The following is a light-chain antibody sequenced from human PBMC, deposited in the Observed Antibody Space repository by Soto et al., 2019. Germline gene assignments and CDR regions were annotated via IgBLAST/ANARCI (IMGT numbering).Light chain of an antibody. Sequence: VLTQPASVSGSPGQSITISCTGTSSDVGGYNYVSWYQQHPGKAPKLMIYEVSNRPSGVSNRFSGSKSGNTASLTISGLQAEVEADYYCSSYTSSSTPYVFGTGTKVTVL. J-gene: IGLJ1*01. V-gene: IGLV2-14*01. CDR2: EVS. CDR1: SSDVGGYNY. CDR3: SSYTSSSTPYV.